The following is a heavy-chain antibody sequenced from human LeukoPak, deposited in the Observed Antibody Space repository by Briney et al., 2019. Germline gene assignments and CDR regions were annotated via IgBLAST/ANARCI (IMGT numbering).Heavy chain of an antibody. J-gene: IGHJ6*03. CDR3: AKGAFRDQVHGYYYMDV. CDR1: GFTFSSYW. D-gene: IGHD2-2*01. CDR2: IKQDGSEK. V-gene: IGHV3-7*01. Sequence: GGSLRLSCAASGFTFSSYWMSWVRQAPGKGLEWVSNIKQDGSEKYYVDSVKGRFIISRDNAKNSLYLQMNSLRAEDTAVYYCAKGAFRDQVHGYYYMDVWGKGTTVTVSS.